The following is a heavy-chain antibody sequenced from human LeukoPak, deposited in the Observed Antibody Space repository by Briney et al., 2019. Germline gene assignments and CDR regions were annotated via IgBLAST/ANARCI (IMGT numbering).Heavy chain of an antibody. CDR2: IKQDGSEK. D-gene: IGHD1-26*01. Sequence: GGSLRLSCAASGFTFSSYSMNWVRQAPGKGLEWVANIKQDGSEKYYVDSVKGRFTISRDNAKNSLYLQMNSLRAEDTAVYYCARVKWELLDYWGQGTLVTVSS. CDR1: GFTFSSYS. V-gene: IGHV3-7*04. CDR3: ARVKWELLDY. J-gene: IGHJ4*02.